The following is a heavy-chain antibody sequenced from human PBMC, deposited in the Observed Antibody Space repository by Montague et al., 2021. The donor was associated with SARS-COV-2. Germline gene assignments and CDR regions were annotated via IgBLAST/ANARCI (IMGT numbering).Heavy chain of an antibody. CDR1: GSSITGYY. D-gene: IGHD4-23*01. CDR2: IYDGGAV. V-gene: IGHV4-59*01. Sequence: SETLSLTCTVSGSSITGYYWSWLRRSPGKGLEWIAYIYDGGAVNYNPSLGSRVTISTDTSKNQLSLKVNSVTAADTAVYYRVRDHPYGGPRGAYDIWGQGTVVTVSS. J-gene: IGHJ3*02. CDR3: VRDHPYGGPRGAYDI.